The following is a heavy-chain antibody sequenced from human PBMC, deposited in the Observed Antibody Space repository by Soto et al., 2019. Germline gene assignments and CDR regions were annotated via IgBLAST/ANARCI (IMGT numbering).Heavy chain of an antibody. CDR1: GFTFSDHY. CDR2: TRNKANSYTT. J-gene: IGHJ6*02. Sequence: GGSLRLSCAASGFTFSDHYMDWVRQAPGKGLEWVGRTRNKANSYTTEYAASVKGRFTISRDDSKNSLYLQMNSLKTEDTAVYYCARVRRDGYNWFQSNYYYGMDAWGQGTTVTV. V-gene: IGHV3-72*01. CDR3: ARVRRDGYNWFQSNYYYGMDA. D-gene: IGHD5-12*01.